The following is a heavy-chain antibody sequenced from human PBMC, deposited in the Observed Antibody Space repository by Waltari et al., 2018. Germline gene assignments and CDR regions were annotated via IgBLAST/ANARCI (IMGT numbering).Heavy chain of an antibody. V-gene: IGHV4-4*07. Sequence: QVQLQESGPGLVKPSETLSLTCTVSGGPISSYYWTWTRQPAGKGLEWIGRIYTSGSTNYNPSLKSRVTISVDKSKNQFSLKLSSVTAADTAVYYCARRGSSKGGWFDPWGQGTLVTVSS. CDR3: ARRGSSKGGWFDP. D-gene: IGHD3-16*01. CDR2: IYTSGST. CDR1: GGPISSYY. J-gene: IGHJ5*02.